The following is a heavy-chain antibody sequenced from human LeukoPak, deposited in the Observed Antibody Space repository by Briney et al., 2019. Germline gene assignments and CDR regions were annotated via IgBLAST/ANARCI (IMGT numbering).Heavy chain of an antibody. CDR2: IYHSGST. D-gene: IGHD6-19*01. CDR3: ARGPGYSSGWYIPSYRDAFDI. CDR1: GGSISSGGYS. V-gene: IGHV4-30-2*01. J-gene: IGHJ3*02. Sequence: PSETLSLTCAVSGGSISSGGYSWSWIRQPPGKGLEWIGYIYHSGSTYYNPSLKSRVTISVDRSKNQFSLKLSSVTAADTAVYYCARGPGYSSGWYIPSYRDAFDIWGQGTMVTVSS.